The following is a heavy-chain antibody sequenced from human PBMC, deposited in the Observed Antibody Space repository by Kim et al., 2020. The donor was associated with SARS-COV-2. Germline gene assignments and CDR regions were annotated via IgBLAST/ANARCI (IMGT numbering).Heavy chain of an antibody. V-gene: IGHV3-30*18. CDR2: ISYDGSNK. CDR1: GFTFSSYG. J-gene: IGHJ6*03. D-gene: IGHD2-21*01. CDR3: AKDCSKSYYYYYMDV. Sequence: GGSLRLSCAASGFTFSSYGMHWVRQAPGKGLEWVAVISYDGSNKYYADSVKGRFTISRDNSKNTLYLQMNSLRAEDTAVYYCAKDCSKSYYYYYMDVWGKGTTVTVSS.